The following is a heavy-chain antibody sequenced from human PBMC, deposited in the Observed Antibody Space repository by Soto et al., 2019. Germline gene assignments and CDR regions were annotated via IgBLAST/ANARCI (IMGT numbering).Heavy chain of an antibody. CDR3: AREVKVPPPAFVY. V-gene: IGHV1-69*19. D-gene: IGHD3-10*01. Sequence: QGQLVQSGAEMKKPGSSVKVSCQSSGCTFHTYAMNWVRQAPGQGPEWMGDISPMFGAANYAPKFQGRVTISADEATGTSYLQLSSLTSEDTAIYFFAREVKVPPPAFVYWGQGPLVTVSS. J-gene: IGHJ4*02. CDR1: GCTFHTYA. CDR2: ISPMFGAA.